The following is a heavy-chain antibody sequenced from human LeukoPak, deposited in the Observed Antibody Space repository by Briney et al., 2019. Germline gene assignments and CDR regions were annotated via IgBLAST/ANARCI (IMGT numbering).Heavy chain of an antibody. CDR2: MNPNSGNT. Sequence: ASVKVSCKASGYTFTSYDINWLRQATGQGLEWMGWMNPNSGNTGYAQKFQGRVTMTRNTSISTAYMELSSLRSEDTAVYYCARGVKRITMIVVVINYYYYMGVWGKGTTVTVSS. CDR3: ARGVKRITMIVVVINYYYYMGV. V-gene: IGHV1-8*01. CDR1: GYTFTSYD. D-gene: IGHD3-22*01. J-gene: IGHJ6*03.